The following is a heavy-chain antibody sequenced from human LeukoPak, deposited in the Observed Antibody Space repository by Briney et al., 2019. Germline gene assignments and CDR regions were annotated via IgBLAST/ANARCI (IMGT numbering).Heavy chain of an antibody. CDR2: IGTAGDT. CDR3: ARARPGYCSSTSCYKGYWYFDL. J-gene: IGHJ2*01. V-gene: IGHV3-13*01. CDR1: GFTFSHYG. Sequence: QPGGTLRLSCAAPGFTFSHYGMSWVRQAPGKGLEWVSGIGTAGDTYYPGSVKGRFTISRENAKNSLYLQMNSLRAGDTAVYYCARARPGYCSSTSCYKGYWYFDLWGRGTLVTVSS. D-gene: IGHD2-2*02.